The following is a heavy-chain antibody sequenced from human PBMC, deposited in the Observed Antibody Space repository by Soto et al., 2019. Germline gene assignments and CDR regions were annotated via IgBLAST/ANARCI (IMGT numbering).Heavy chain of an antibody. D-gene: IGHD3-22*01. Sequence: GGSLRLSCAASGFTFSSYGMHWVRQAPGKGLEWVAVISYDGSNKYYADSVKGRFTISRDNSKNTLYLQMNSLRAEDTAVYYCARDRAEPDYYDSSGYYYPDWFDPWGQGTLVTVSS. CDR1: GFTFSSYG. CDR2: ISYDGSNK. CDR3: ARDRAEPDYYDSSGYYYPDWFDP. J-gene: IGHJ5*02. V-gene: IGHV3-30*03.